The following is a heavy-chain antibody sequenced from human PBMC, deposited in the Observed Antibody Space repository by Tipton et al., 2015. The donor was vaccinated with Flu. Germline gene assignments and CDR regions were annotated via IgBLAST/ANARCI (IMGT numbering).Heavy chain of an antibody. CDR2: ISAYNGNT. Sequence: QLVQSGAEVKNPGASVKVSCKASGYTFTGYGISWVRQAPGQGLEWMGWISAYNGNTNYAQKLQGRDTMTTDTSTSTAYMELRSLRSDDTAVYYCARREEGYYYGSGYYWGQGTLVTVSS. CDR1: GYTFTGYG. J-gene: IGHJ4*02. D-gene: IGHD3-10*01. V-gene: IGHV1-18*01. CDR3: ARREEGYYYGSGYY.